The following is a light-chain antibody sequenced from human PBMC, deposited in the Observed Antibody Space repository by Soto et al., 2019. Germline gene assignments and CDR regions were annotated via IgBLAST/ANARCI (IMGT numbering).Light chain of an antibody. V-gene: IGKV3-15*01. Sequence: EIGMTQSPATLSVSPGERATLSCRASQSVSSNLAWYQQKPGQAPRLLIYGASTRATGIPARFSGSGSGTELTLTISSLQSEDFAVYYCQQYNNWPLTFGGGTKVEIK. CDR2: GAS. CDR3: QQYNNWPLT. CDR1: QSVSSN. J-gene: IGKJ4*01.